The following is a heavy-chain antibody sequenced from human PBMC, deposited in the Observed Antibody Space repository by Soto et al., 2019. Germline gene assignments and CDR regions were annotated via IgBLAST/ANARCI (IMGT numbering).Heavy chain of an antibody. V-gene: IGHV4-39*01. Sequence: SETLSLTCTVSGGSISSSSYYWGWIRQPPGKGLEWIGSIYYSGSTYYNPSLKSRVTISVDTSKNQFSLKLSSVTTADTAVYYCARRGSSGWYATSIWGWFDPWGQGTLVTV. CDR2: IYYSGST. D-gene: IGHD6-19*01. J-gene: IGHJ5*02. CDR3: ARRGSSGWYATSIWGWFDP. CDR1: GGSISSSSYY.